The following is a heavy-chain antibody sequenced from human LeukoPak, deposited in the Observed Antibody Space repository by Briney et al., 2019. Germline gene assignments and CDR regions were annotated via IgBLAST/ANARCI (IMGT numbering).Heavy chain of an antibody. V-gene: IGHV1-2*02. D-gene: IGHD1-26*01. Sequence: VASVKVSCKASGYTFTGYYMHWVRQAPGQGLEWMGWINPNSGGTNYAQKFQGRVTMTRDTSISTAYMELSRLRSGDTAVYYCARDHSGNYELIRWFDPWGQGTLVTVSS. CDR1: GYTFTGYY. CDR2: INPNSGGT. J-gene: IGHJ5*02. CDR3: ARDHSGNYELIRWFDP.